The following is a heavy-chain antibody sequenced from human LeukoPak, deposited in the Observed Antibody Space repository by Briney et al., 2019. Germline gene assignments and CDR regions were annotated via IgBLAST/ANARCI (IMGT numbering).Heavy chain of an antibody. CDR3: VRSSSGSLGGS. CDR1: GFTFNDYY. CDR2: ISSSGSST. Sequence: GGSLRLSCAASGFTFNDYYMSWVRQAPGKGLEWVTYISSSGSSTYYADSVKGRFTISRDNARNSLYLQMNSLRAEDTAVYYCVRSSSGSLGGSWGQGTLVTVSS. J-gene: IGHJ5*02. V-gene: IGHV3-11*01. D-gene: IGHD6-19*01.